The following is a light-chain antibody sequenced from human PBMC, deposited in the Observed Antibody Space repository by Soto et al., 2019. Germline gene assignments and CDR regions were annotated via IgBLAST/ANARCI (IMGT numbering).Light chain of an antibody. V-gene: IGKV3-11*01. CDR2: DAS. J-gene: IGKJ3*01. Sequence: VLTQSPATLSLSPGERATLSCRASQSVSSSYLAWYQQKRGQAPRLLIYDASNRATGIPARFSGSGSGTDFTLTISSLEPEDFAVYYCQQRSNWPITFGPGTKVDIK. CDR3: QQRSNWPIT. CDR1: QSVSSSY.